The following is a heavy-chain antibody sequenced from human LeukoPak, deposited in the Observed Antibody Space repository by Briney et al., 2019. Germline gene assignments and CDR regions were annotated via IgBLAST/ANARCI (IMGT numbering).Heavy chain of an antibody. CDR3: ARGVDSAIDW. CDR2: INGDGRDK. D-gene: IGHD3-9*01. V-gene: IGHV3-7*01. J-gene: IGHJ4*02. Sequence: GGSLRLSCAASGFTFSSYWMNWVRQAPGKGLEWVANINGDGRDKYYVGSVRGRLTISRDNADNALYLQMNSLRGDDTAVYYCARGVDSAIDWWGQGTLVTVSS. CDR1: GFTFSSYW.